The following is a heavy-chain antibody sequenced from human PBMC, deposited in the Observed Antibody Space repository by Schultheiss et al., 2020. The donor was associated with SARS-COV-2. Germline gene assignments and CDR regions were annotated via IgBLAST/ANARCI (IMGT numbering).Heavy chain of an antibody. J-gene: IGHJ1*01. D-gene: IGHD6-13*01. CDR3: ASWYSSSWYAYFQH. CDR1: GGSFSGYY. V-gene: IGHV4-34*01. Sequence: SETLSLTCAVYGGSFSGYYWSWIRQPPGKGLEWIGEINHSGSTYYNPSLKSRVTISVDRSKNQFSLKLSSVTAADTAVYYCASWYSSSWYAYFQHWGQGTLVTVSS. CDR2: INHSGST.